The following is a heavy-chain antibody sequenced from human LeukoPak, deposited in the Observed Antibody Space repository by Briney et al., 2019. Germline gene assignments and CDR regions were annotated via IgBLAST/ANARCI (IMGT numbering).Heavy chain of an antibody. CDR1: GGSFSGYY. V-gene: IGHV4-34*01. J-gene: IGHJ5*02. D-gene: IGHD6-13*01. CDR2: INHSGST. Sequence: SETLSLTCAVYGGSFSGYYWSWIRQAPGKGLEWIGEINHSGSTNYNPSLKSRVTISVDTSKNQFSLKLSSVTAADTAVYYCARKTAAYDPWGQGTLVTVSS. CDR3: ARKTAAYDP.